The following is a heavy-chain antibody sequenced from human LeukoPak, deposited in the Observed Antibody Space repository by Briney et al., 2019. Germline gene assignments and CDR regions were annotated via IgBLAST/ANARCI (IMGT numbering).Heavy chain of an antibody. CDR1: DGSVSDYY. CDR3: ARTRYSGSYGDI. CDR2: VYYSGST. D-gene: IGHD1-26*01. V-gene: IGHV4-59*02. Sequence: SETLSLTRTVSDGSVSDYYWSWIRQPSGKGLEYIGYVYYSGSTNYNPSLKSRVTISLDTSKNQFSLKLSSLTAADTAVYYCARTRYSGSYGDIWGQGTMVTVSS. J-gene: IGHJ3*02.